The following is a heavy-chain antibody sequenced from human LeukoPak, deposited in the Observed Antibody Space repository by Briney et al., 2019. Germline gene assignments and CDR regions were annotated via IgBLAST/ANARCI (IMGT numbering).Heavy chain of an antibody. CDR1: GGSFSGYY. V-gene: IGHV4-34*01. Sequence: SETLSLTCAVYGGSFSGYYWNWIRQPPGKGLEWIGEINHSGSTNYNPSLKSRVTISVDASKKQFSLKLSSVTAADTAVYYCARVGLLLAPAHWGQGTLVTVSS. CDR2: INHSGST. CDR3: ARVGLLLAPAH. J-gene: IGHJ1*01. D-gene: IGHD1-26*01.